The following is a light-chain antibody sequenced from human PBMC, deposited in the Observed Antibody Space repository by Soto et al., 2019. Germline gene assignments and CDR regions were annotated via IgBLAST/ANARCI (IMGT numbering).Light chain of an antibody. CDR2: GSS. Sequence: ESELTQSPGTLSLSPGERATLSCRASQNVTSNYVAWFQQKPGQAPRLLIYGSSSRAAGIPDRFSGSGSGTDFTLTISRLEPEDFAVYYCQQYDNSRYTFGQGTKVDIK. V-gene: IGKV3-20*01. CDR3: QQYDNSRYT. J-gene: IGKJ2*01. CDR1: QNVTSNY.